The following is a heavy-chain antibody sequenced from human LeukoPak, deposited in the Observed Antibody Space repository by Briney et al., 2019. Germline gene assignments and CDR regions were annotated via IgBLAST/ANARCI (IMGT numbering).Heavy chain of an antibody. CDR1: GYTFTSYA. V-gene: IGHV7-4-1*02. D-gene: IGHD6-6*01. J-gene: IGHJ3*01. CDR2: INTNSGTP. Sequence: GASVKVSCKGFGYTFTSYALDWVRQASGQGLEWMGWINTNSGTPMYAQGFRERFVFSLDASVNTAYLHISNLQAEDTAVYYCARGSWKDAFDFWGQGTMVTVSS. CDR3: ARGSWKDAFDF.